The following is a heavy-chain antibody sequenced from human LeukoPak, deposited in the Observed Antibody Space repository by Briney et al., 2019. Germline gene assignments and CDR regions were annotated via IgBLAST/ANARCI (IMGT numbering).Heavy chain of an antibody. CDR1: GGSFSGYY. CDR2: INHSGST. J-gene: IGHJ6*03. D-gene: IGHD3-3*01. Sequence: PSETLSLTCAVYGGSFSGYYWSWIRQPPGKGLEWIGEINHSGSTNYNPSLKSRVTISVDTSKNQFSLELSSVTAADTAVYYCARGLRFLEWSPYYYYYMDVWGKGTTVTVSS. V-gene: IGHV4-34*01. CDR3: ARGLRFLEWSPYYYYYMDV.